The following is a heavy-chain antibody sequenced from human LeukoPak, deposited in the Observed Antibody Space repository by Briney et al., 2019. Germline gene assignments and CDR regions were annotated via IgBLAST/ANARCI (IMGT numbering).Heavy chain of an antibody. D-gene: IGHD3-22*01. CDR1: GGSFSGYY. Sequence: SETLSLTCAVYGGSFSGYYWSWIRQPPGKGLEWIGEINHSGSTNYNPSLKSRVTISVDASKNQFSLKLSSVTAADTAVYYCARGCDDSSGYYQYYFDYWGQGTLVTVSS. J-gene: IGHJ4*02. CDR3: ARGCDDSSGYYQYYFDY. V-gene: IGHV4-34*01. CDR2: INHSGST.